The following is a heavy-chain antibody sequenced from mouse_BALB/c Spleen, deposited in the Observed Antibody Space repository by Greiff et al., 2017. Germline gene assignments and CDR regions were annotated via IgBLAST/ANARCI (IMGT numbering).Heavy chain of an antibody. CDR2: IRLKSDNYAT. CDR1: GFTFSSYW. V-gene: IGHV6-6*02. D-gene: IGHD2-4*01. Sequence: EVKVEESGGGLVQPGGSMKLSCVASGFTFSSYWMSWVRQSPEKGLEWVAEIRLKSDNYATHYAESVKGKFTISRDDSKSRLYLQMNSLRAEDTGIYYCTTSYDYDGGRAMDYWGQGTSVTVSS. CDR3: TTSYDYDGGRAMDY. J-gene: IGHJ4*01.